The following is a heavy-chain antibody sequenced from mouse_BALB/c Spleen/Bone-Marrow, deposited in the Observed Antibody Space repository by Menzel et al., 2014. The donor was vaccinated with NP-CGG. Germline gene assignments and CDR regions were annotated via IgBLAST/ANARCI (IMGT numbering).Heavy chain of an antibody. CDR2: IYPGSGNT. D-gene: IGHD3-1*01. J-gene: IGHJ4*01. Sequence: LEESGPELVKPGASVKISCKASGYTFTDYYINWVKQKPGQGLEWIGWIYPGSGNTKYNEKFKGKATLTVDTSSSTTYMQLSSLTSEDTAVYFCANLGRYAMDYWGQGTSVTVSS. V-gene: IGHV1-84*02. CDR1: GYTFTDYY. CDR3: ANLGRYAMDY.